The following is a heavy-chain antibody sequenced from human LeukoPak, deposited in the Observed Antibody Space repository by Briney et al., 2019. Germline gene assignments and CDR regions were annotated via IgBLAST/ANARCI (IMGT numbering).Heavy chain of an antibody. Sequence: PGGSLRLSCAASGFTFSSYSMNWVRQAPGKGLEWVSYISSSSSTIYYADSVKGRFTISRDNAKNSLYLQMNSLRAEDTAGYYCERDHGRRLHFFDWGHVTMVNV. CDR1: GFTFSSYS. V-gene: IGHV3-48*01. CDR3: ERDHGRRLHFFD. J-gene: IGHJ4*01. D-gene: IGHD3-3*02. CDR2: ISSSSSTI.